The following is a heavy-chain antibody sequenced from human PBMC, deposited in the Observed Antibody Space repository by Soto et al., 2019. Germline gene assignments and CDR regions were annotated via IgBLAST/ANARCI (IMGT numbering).Heavy chain of an antibody. Sequence: GASVKLSCTASGYTFTSNGISWVRQAPGQGLEWMGWISAYNGNTNYAQKLQGRVTMTTDTSTSTAYMELRSLRSDDTAVYYCARDLIRGIAAARLIGWFDPWGQGTLVTVSS. J-gene: IGHJ5*02. D-gene: IGHD6-13*01. V-gene: IGHV1-18*01. CDR1: GYTFTSNG. CDR3: ARDLIRGIAAARLIGWFDP. CDR2: ISAYNGNT.